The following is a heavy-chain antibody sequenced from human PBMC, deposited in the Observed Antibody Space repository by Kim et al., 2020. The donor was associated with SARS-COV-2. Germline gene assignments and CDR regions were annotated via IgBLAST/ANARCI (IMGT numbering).Heavy chain of an antibody. Sequence: GGSLRLSCAASGFTVSSNYMSWVRQAPGKGLEWVSVIYSGGGTYYADSVKGRFTISRDNSKNTLYIQMNSLRAEDTAVYYCASPLLRSGGWYGHDAFDIWGQGTMVTVSS. J-gene: IGHJ3*02. CDR3: ASPLLRSGGWYGHDAFDI. D-gene: IGHD6-19*01. CDR2: IYSGGGT. CDR1: GFTVSSNY. V-gene: IGHV3-53*01.